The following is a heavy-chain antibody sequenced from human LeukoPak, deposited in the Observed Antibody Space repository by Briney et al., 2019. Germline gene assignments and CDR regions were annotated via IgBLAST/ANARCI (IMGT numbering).Heavy chain of an antibody. D-gene: IGHD5-12*01. J-gene: IGHJ4*02. CDR1: GFTFSAHS. Sequence: GGSLRLSCAASGFTFSAHSMTWVRQAPGKGLEWVSGISASGDAAFYADSVKGRFTISRDNSKNTVDLQMNSLRAEDTAVYYCTKWSGYGDSWGQGTLVTVSS. CDR2: ISASGDAA. CDR3: TKWSGYGDS. V-gene: IGHV3-23*01.